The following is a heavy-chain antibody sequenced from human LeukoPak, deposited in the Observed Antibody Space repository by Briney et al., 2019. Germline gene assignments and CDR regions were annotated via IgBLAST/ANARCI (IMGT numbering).Heavy chain of an antibody. CDR1: GGSISSNY. J-gene: IGHJ4*02. CDR2: IYYSGST. CDR3: TIEAGARSPLYSFNY. Sequence: SETLSLTCAVSGGSISSNYWSWIRQPPGKGLEWIGYIYYSGSTKYNPSLMSRVTISVDTSKIQFSLKVSSVTAADTAVYCITIEAGARSPLYSFNYSGEGSLVTVSS. D-gene: IGHD3-10*01. V-gene: IGHV4-59*03.